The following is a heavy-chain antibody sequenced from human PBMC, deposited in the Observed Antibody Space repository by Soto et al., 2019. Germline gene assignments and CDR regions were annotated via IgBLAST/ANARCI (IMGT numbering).Heavy chain of an antibody. D-gene: IGHD2-15*01. J-gene: IGHJ4*02. Sequence: GASVKVSCKASGYTFSSYPMHWVRQAPGQWLEWMGWINAGNGNTKYSQKFRGRVTITRDTSASTAYMELSSLRSEDTAVYYCARDLGGWPDYWGQGTLVTVSS. V-gene: IGHV1-3*01. CDR1: GYTFSSYP. CDR3: ARDLGGWPDY. CDR2: INAGNGNT.